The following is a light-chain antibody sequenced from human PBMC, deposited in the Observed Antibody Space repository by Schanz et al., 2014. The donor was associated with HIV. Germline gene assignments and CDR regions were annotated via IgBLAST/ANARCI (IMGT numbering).Light chain of an antibody. Sequence: QSVLTQPPSASGSPGQSVTISCTGTSSDVGDYNYVSWYQQHPGKAPKLMIYEVTKRPSGVPDRFSGSKSGNTASLTVSGLQAEDEADYYCAAWDDRLSSWVFGGGTKLTVL. CDR1: SSDVGDYNY. CDR2: EVT. J-gene: IGLJ3*02. V-gene: IGLV2-8*01. CDR3: AAWDDRLSSWV.